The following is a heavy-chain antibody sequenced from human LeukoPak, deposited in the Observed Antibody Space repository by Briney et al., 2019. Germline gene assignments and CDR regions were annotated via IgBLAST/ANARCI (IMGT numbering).Heavy chain of an antibody. CDR2: ISGSGNTI. D-gene: IGHD4-17*01. CDR1: GFTFSSYN. Sequence: GGSLRLSCAASGFTFSSYNMNWVRQASGKGLEWVSYISGSGNTIYYADSVEGRFTISRDNAKNSLYLQMDSLSAEDAAVYYCARALTVTTKLSGYWGQGTLVTVSS. J-gene: IGHJ4*02. V-gene: IGHV3-48*04. CDR3: ARALTVTTKLSGY.